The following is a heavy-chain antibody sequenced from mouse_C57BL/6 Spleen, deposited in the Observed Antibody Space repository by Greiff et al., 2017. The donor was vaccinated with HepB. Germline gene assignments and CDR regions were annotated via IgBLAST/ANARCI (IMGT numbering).Heavy chain of an antibody. J-gene: IGHJ2*01. CDR2: IYPGDGDT. CDR1: GYAFSSSW. D-gene: IGHD1-1*01. V-gene: IGHV1-82*01. Sequence: VQVVESGPELVKPGASVKISCKASGYAFSSSWMNWVKQRPGKGLEWIGRIYPGDGDTNYNGKFKGKATLTADKSSSTAYMQLSSLTSEDSAVYFCARFYYGSSLFDYWGQGTTLTVSS. CDR3: ARFYYGSSLFDY.